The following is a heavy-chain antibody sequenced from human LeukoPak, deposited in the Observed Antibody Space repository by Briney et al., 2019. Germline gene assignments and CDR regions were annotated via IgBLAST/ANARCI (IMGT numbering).Heavy chain of an antibody. D-gene: IGHD3-3*01. V-gene: IGHV3-7*01. CDR3: ARALPLYDDFWSGYCGPFDY. J-gene: IGHJ4*02. Sequence: PGGSLRLSCAASGFTFSSYWMSWVRQAPGKGLEWVANIKQDGSEKYYVDSVKGRFTISRDNAKNSLYLQMNSLRAEDTAVYYCARALPLYDDFWSGYCGPFDYWGQGTLVTVSS. CDR1: GFTFSSYW. CDR2: IKQDGSEK.